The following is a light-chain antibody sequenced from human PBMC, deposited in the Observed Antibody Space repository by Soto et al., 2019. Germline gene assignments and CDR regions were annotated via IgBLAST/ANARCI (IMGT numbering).Light chain of an antibody. J-gene: IGKJ3*01. Sequence: DIQMTQSPSSLSASLGDIVTLTCRASQDIDKYLNWYQQKPGQAPKFLIQSASTLQSGVPSRFSGSGSGTEFTLIIAGLQPEDFATYYCQKYNSAPFTFGHGTKVDIK. CDR1: QDIDKY. V-gene: IGKV1-39*01. CDR3: QKYNSAPFT. CDR2: SAS.